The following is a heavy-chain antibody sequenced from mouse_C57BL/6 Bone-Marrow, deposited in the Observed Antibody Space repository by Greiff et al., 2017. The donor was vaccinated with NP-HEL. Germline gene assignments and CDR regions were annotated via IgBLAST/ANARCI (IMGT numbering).Heavy chain of an antibody. CDR2: IYPGSGST. CDR3: ARETTVVGHRYFDV. V-gene: IGHV1-55*01. Sequence: QVRLQQPGAELVKPGASVKMSCKASGYTFTSYWITWVKQRPGQGLEWIGDIYPGSGSTNYNEKFKSKATMTVATSSSTAYMKLSSLTSEDSAVYYCARETTVVGHRYFDVWGTGTTVTVSS. CDR1: GYTFTSYW. D-gene: IGHD1-1*01. J-gene: IGHJ1*03.